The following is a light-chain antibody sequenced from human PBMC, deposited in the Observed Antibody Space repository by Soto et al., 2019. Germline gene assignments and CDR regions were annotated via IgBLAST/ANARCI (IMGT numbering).Light chain of an antibody. Sequence: DIQMTQSPSSLSSTVGDRVTITCLASDGMSKYLNWYQQKPGKAPQLLIYDGSTLQSGVPSRFSGSGSGTYFTLSISNLQPDDFATYYCQQSYSAPLTFGGGTKVDI. CDR1: DGMSKY. CDR3: QQSYSAPLT. J-gene: IGKJ4*01. CDR2: DGS. V-gene: IGKV1-39*01.